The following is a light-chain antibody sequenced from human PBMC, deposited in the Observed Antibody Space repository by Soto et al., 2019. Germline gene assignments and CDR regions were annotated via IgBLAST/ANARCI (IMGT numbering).Light chain of an antibody. CDR3: CSYAGGGTFV. CDR1: RSDVGTYNF. CDR2: EGS. V-gene: IGLV2-23*03. Sequence: QSALTQPASMSGSPGQSITISCTGTRSDVGTYNFVSWYQQHPGKVPKLMIYEGSMRPSGISNRFSGSKSGNTASLTISGLQGEDEADYYCCSYAGGGTFVFGTGTKVTVL. J-gene: IGLJ1*01.